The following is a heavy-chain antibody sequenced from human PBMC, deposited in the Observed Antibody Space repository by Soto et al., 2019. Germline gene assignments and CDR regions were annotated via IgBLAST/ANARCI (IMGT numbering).Heavy chain of an antibody. CDR3: ARAGLGDGSDY. V-gene: IGHV4-61*08. D-gene: IGHD1-26*01. J-gene: IGHJ4*02. CDR2: IYYSGST. Sequence: PSETLSLTCTVSGGSISSGGYYWSWIRQHPGKGLEWIGYIYYSGSTNYNPSLKSRVTISVDTSKNQFSLKLSSVTAADTAVYYCARAGLGDGSDYWGQGTLVTVSS. CDR1: GGSISSGGYY.